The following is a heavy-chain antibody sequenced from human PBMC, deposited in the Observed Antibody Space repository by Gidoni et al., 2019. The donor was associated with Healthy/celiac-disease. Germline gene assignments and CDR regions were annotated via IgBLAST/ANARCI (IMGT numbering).Heavy chain of an antibody. CDR2: ISGSGGST. CDR3: AKDEVGSGWYPGPYYFDY. V-gene: IGHV3-23*01. J-gene: IGHJ4*02. Sequence: EVQLLESGGGLVQPGGSLRLSCAASGFTFSSYAMSWVRQAPGKGLEWFSAISGSGGSTYYADSVKGRFTISRDNSKNTLYLQMNSLRAEDTAVYYCAKDEVGSGWYPGPYYFDYWGQGTLVTVSS. D-gene: IGHD6-19*01. CDR1: GFTFSSYA.